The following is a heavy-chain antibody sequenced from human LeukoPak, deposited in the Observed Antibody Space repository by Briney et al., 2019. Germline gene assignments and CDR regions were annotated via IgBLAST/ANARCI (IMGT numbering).Heavy chain of an antibody. J-gene: IGHJ6*03. CDR3: ARDLCSSTSCYTGDYYYYMDV. Sequence: SVKVSCKASGGTFSSYAISWVRQAPGQGLEWMGGIIPIFGTANYAQKFQGRVTITTDESTSTAYMELSSLRSEDTAVYYCARDLCSSTSCYTGDYYYYMDVWAKGPRSPSP. CDR2: IIPIFGTA. CDR1: GGTFSSYA. V-gene: IGHV1-69*05. D-gene: IGHD2-2*02.